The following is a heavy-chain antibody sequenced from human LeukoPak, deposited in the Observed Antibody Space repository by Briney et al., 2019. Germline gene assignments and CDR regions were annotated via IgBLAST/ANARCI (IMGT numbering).Heavy chain of an antibody. D-gene: IGHD2-15*01. CDR1: GGSISSYY. Sequence: SETLSLTCTVPGGSISSYYWSWIRQPAGKGLEWIGRIYTSGSTNYNPSLKSRVTMSVDTSKNQFSLKLSSVTAADTAVYYCARDPVRCSGGSCYSPSYWYFDLWGRGTLVTVSS. CDR2: IYTSGST. V-gene: IGHV4-4*07. J-gene: IGHJ2*01. CDR3: ARDPVRCSGGSCYSPSYWYFDL.